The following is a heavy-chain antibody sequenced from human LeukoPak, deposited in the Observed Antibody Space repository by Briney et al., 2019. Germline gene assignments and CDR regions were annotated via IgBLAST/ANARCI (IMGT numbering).Heavy chain of an antibody. CDR1: GYTFTGYY. V-gene: IGHV1-2*02. CDR2: INPNSGGT. CDR3: ATFGNVVAPVDY. J-gene: IGHJ4*02. D-gene: IGHD2-15*01. Sequence: ASVKVSCKASGYTFTGYYMHWVRQAPGQGLEWMGWINPNSGGTNYAQKFQGRVTMTEDTSTDTAYMELSSLRSEDTAVYYCATFGNVVAPVDYWGQGTLVTVSS.